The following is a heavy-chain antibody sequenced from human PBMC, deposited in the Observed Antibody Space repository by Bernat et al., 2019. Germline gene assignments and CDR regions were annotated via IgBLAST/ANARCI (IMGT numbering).Heavy chain of an antibody. CDR2: INHSGST. Sequence: QVQLQQWGAGLLKPSETLSLTCAVYGGSFSGYYWSWIRQPPGKGLEWIGEINHSGSTNYNPSLKSRVTISVDTSKNQVSLKLSSVPAADTAVYYCARGRVATTFYYYYCMDVWGKGTTVTVSS. D-gene: IGHD5-24*01. J-gene: IGHJ6*03. CDR1: GGSFSGYY. CDR3: ARGRVATTFYYYYCMDV. V-gene: IGHV4-34*01.